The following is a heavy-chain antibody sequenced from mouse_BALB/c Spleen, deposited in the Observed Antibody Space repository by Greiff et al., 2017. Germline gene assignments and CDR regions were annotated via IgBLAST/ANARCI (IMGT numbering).Heavy chain of an antibody. J-gene: IGHJ3*01. CDR3: AREVYYYGSPFAY. CDR2: IDPANGNT. Sequence: EVQLQQSGAELVKPGASVKLSCTASGFNIKDTYMHWVKQRPEQGLEWIGRIDPANGNTKYDPKFQGKATITADTSSNTAYLQLSSLTSEDTAVYYCAREVYYYGSPFAYWGQGTLVTVSA. D-gene: IGHD1-1*01. V-gene: IGHV14-3*02. CDR1: GFNIKDTY.